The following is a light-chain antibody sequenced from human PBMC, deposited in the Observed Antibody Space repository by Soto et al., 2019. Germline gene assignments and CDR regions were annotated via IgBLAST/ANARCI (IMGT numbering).Light chain of an antibody. V-gene: IGLV2-14*01. CDR3: SSYTTSSTLEV. Sequence: QSALTQPASVSGSPGQSITISCTGTSSDVGGYKFVSWYQQHPGKAPKLMIYEVSNRPSGISNRLSGSKSGNTASLTISGLQADDEADYYCSSYTTSSTLEVFGTGTKLTVL. CDR1: SSDVGGYKF. J-gene: IGLJ1*01. CDR2: EVS.